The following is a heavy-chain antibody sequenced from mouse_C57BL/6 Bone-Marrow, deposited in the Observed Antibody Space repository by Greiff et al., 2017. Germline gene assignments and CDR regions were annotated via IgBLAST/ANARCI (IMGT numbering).Heavy chain of an antibody. D-gene: IGHD2-3*01. Sequence: VQLQQPGAELVKPGASVKLSCKASGYTFTSYWMQWVKQRPGQGLEWIGEIDPSDSYTNYNQKFKGKATLTVDTSSSTAYMQLSSLTSEDSAVYYCARDGVTNTYCDYWGQGTTLTVSS. CDR2: IDPSDSYT. V-gene: IGHV1-50*01. CDR1: GYTFTSYW. J-gene: IGHJ2*01. CDR3: ARDGVTNTYCDY.